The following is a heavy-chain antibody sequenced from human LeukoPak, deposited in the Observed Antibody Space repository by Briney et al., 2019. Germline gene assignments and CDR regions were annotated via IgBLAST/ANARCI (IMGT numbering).Heavy chain of an antibody. CDR3: AKDITVVDHYYDSSGYFRHDAFDI. CDR2: ISCNSGSI. V-gene: IGHV3-9*01. J-gene: IGHJ3*02. CDR1: GFTFDDYA. Sequence: GGSLRLSCAASGFTFDDYAMHWVRQAPGKGLEWVSGISCNSGSIGYADSVKGRFTISRDNAKNSLYLQMNSLRAEDTALYYCAKDITVVDHYYDSSGYFRHDAFDIWGQGTMVTVSS. D-gene: IGHD3-22*01.